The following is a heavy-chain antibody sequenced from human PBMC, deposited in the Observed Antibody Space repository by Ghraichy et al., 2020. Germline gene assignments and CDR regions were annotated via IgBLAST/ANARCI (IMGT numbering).Heavy chain of an antibody. Sequence: GSLRLSCTASGFTFSTYTMNWVRQAPGKGMEWVAGIYGGGAGNTHYAESVKGRFTISRDDSKSTLFLQMNSLRAEDTAVYYCAKDMSPDGKWDIDYCGHEALLAVSS. CDR3: AKDMSPDGKWDIDY. V-gene: IGHV3-23*01. J-gene: IGHJ4*01. CDR2: IYGGGAGNT. CDR1: GFTFSTYT. D-gene: IGHD6-13*01.